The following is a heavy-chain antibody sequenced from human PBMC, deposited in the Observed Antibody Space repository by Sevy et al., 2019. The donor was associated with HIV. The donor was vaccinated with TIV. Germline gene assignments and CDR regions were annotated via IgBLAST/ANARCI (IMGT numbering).Heavy chain of an antibody. J-gene: IGHJ4*02. V-gene: IGHV4-59*01. D-gene: IGHD6-19*01. CDR3: ARAQPALYSSGWTPFDY. CDR2: IYYSGST. CDR1: GGSISSYY. Sequence: SETLSLTCTVSGGSISSYYWSWIRQPPGKGLEWIGYIYYSGSTNYHPSLKSRVTISVDTSKNQFSLKLSSVTAADTAVYYCARAQPALYSSGWTPFDYWGQGTLVTVSS.